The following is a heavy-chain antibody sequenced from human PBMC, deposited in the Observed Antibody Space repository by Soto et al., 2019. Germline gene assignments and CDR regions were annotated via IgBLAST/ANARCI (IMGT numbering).Heavy chain of an antibody. CDR3: ARDPPLSMIVVVGVDDV. J-gene: IGHJ4*02. Sequence: PGGSLTLSCTVLGVSVTNENINWGCHAQGKGLEWVSSISIRSTFINYADSVKSRFTISRDNDKDLVYLQMNSLRAEATAVYYCARDPPLSMIVVVGVDDVWGQGTMVTVSS. CDR1: GVSVTNEN. CDR2: ISIRSTFI. V-gene: IGHV3-21*06. D-gene: IGHD3-22*01.